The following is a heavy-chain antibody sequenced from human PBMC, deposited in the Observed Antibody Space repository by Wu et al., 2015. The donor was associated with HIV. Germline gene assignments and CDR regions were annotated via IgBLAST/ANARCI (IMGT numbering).Heavy chain of an antibody. J-gene: IGHJ3*02. CDR1: GGTFSSYA. Sequence: QVQLVQSGAEVKKPGSSVKVSCKASGGTFSSYAISWVRQAPGQGLEWMGRIIPIFGTANYAQKFQGRVTITADESTSTAYMELSSLRSEDTAVYYCARGYYYDSSGYYFDAFDIWGQGDNGHRLF. CDR2: IIPIFGTA. V-gene: IGHV1-69*13. D-gene: IGHD3-22*01. CDR3: ARGYYYDSSGYYFDAFDI.